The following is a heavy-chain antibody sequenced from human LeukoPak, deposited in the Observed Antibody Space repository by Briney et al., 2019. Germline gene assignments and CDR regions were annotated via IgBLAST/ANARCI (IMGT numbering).Heavy chain of an antibody. V-gene: IGHV1-2*02. CDR2: INPNSGGT. Sequence: ASVKVSCKASGYTFTGYYMHWVRQAPGQGLEWVGWINPNSGGTHYAQKFQDRVTMTRDTSISTAYMELSRLRSDDTAVYYCARDGYYGSGSYYRRYFDYWGQGTLVTVSS. CDR3: ARDGYYGSGSYYRRYFDY. CDR1: GYTFTGYY. J-gene: IGHJ4*02. D-gene: IGHD3-10*01.